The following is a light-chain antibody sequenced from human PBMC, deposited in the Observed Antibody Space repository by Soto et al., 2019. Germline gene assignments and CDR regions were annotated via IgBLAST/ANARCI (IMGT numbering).Light chain of an antibody. Sequence: DIQMTESPSTLSASVGDRVTITCRASQSISSWLAWYQQKPGKAPKLLIYKASSLESGVPSRFSGSGSGTEFTLTISSLQPDAFATYYCQQYNSYSPWTFGQGTKVDI. J-gene: IGKJ1*01. CDR3: QQYNSYSPWT. CDR1: QSISSW. CDR2: KAS. V-gene: IGKV1-5*03.